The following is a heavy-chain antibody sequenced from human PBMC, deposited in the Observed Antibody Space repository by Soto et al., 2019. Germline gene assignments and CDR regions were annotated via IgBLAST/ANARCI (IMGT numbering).Heavy chain of an antibody. CDR1: GFSLTTSGVG. V-gene: IGHV2-5*02. CDR2: IFWDDDK. J-gene: IGHJ4*02. CDR3: ARILTATGGHFDS. D-gene: IGHD2-8*02. Sequence: QITLKESGPTLVKPTQALTLTCSCSGFSLTTSGVGVGWVRQSPAKTLEWLALIFWDDDKRYSPSLRSRLTIAKDTSKNQEVLTLTNVEPVDTATYYCARILTATGGHFDSWGQGALVTVSS.